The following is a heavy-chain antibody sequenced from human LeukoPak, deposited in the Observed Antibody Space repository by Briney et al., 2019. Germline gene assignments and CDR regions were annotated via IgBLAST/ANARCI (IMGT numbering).Heavy chain of an antibody. CDR3: ARAQYYDSSGYYYEDYFQH. CDR1: GFTFSSYW. Sequence: GGSLRLSCAASGFTFSSYWMHWVRQAPGKGLVWVSRINSDGSSTSYADSVKGRFTISRDNAKNSLYLQMNSLRDEDTAVYYCARAQYYDSSGYYYEDYFQHWGQGTLVTVSS. J-gene: IGHJ1*01. V-gene: IGHV3-74*01. D-gene: IGHD3-22*01. CDR2: INSDGSST.